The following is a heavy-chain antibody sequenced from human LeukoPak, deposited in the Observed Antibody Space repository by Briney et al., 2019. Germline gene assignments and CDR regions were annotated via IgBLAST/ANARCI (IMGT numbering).Heavy chain of an antibody. CDR2: INPNSGGT. CDR1: VYTFICYY. D-gene: IGHD5-18*01. J-gene: IGHJ4*02. CDR3: ARAWNTYGDFDY. V-gene: IGHV1-2*02. Sequence: ASVKVSCKASVYTFICYYMNWVRQAPGQGLEWMGWINPNSGGTNYAQKFQGRATMTRDTSISTDYMELRRLTSDDTAVYYCARAWNTYGDFDYWGQGTVVTVSS.